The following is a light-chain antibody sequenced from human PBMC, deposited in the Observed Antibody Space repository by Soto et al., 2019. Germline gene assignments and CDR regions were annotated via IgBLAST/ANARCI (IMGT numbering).Light chain of an antibody. J-gene: IGKJ1*01. Sequence: EIVLTQSPGTLSLSPGERATLSCRASQSVRSNFLAWYQQKPGQAPRLLIYGASNRATGIPDRFSGSGSGTDFTLTITRREPEDFAMYYCQRYDSLRTFGQGTKVEI. CDR3: QRYDSLRT. CDR2: GAS. CDR1: QSVRSNF. V-gene: IGKV3-20*01.